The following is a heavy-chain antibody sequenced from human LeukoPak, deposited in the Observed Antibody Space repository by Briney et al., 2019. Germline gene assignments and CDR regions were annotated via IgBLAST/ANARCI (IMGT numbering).Heavy chain of an antibody. CDR3: ARDSYYYYDSSGYYAGGDAFDI. Sequence: ASVKVSCKASGGTFSSYAISWVRQAPGQGLEWMGWINPNSGGTNYAQKFQGWVTMTRDTSISTAYMELSWLRSDDTAVYYCARDSYYYYDSSGYYAGGDAFDIWGQGTMVTVSS. D-gene: IGHD3-22*01. CDR1: GGTFSSYA. CDR2: INPNSGGT. J-gene: IGHJ3*02. V-gene: IGHV1-2*04.